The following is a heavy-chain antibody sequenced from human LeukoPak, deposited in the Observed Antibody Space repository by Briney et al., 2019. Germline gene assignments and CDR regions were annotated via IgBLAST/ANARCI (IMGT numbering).Heavy chain of an antibody. D-gene: IGHD6-19*01. J-gene: IGHJ3*02. CDR1: GYTFTSYY. CDR3: ATRRVAVGPGRAFDI. V-gene: IGHV1-46*01. Sequence: ASVKVSCKASGYTFTSYYMHWVRQAPGQGLEWMGIINPSGGGTSYAQKFQGRVTMTRDTSTSTVYMELSSLRSEDTAVYYCATRRVAVGPGRAFDIWGQGTMVTVSS. CDR2: INPSGGGT.